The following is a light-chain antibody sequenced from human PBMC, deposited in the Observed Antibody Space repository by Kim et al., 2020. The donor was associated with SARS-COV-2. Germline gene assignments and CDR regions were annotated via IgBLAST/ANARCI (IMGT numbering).Light chain of an antibody. J-gene: IGKJ5*01. CDR1: QSVSSS. Sequence: PGEIATLSCMASQSVSSSLAWYQQKPGQPPRLLIYDASNRATGIPARFSGSGSGTDFTLTISSLETEDFAVYYCQQRSNWPPLTFGHGTRLE. CDR3: QQRSNWPPLT. V-gene: IGKV3-11*01. CDR2: DAS.